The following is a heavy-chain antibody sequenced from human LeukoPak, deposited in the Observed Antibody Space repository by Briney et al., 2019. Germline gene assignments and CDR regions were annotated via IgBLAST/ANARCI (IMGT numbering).Heavy chain of an antibody. CDR1: GYSFTSYW. D-gene: IGHD6-19*01. CDR3: ARRDSSGWYYFDY. Sequence: GESLKISCKGSGYSFTSYWLGWVRQMPGKGLEWMGILYPGDSDPRYSPSLQGHVTMSADQPISPAYLQWSSLKASDTAMYYCARRDSSGWYYFDYWGQGTLVTVSS. V-gene: IGHV5-51*01. CDR2: LYPGDSDP. J-gene: IGHJ4*02.